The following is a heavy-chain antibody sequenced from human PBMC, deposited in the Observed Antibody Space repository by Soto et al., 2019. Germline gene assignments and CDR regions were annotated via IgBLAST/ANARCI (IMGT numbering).Heavy chain of an antibody. CDR3: AREVGYGDFSAALLD. CDR1: GGTFSRHS. Sequence: VQLMQSGAEVKKPGSSVKVSCKASGGTFSRHSINWVRQAPGQGLEWMGGVISLFGTANYAHNFKGRVTITADQATSTAYMALNSLRSDDTAVYYCAREVGYGDFSAALLDWGQGTLVTVSS. J-gene: IGHJ4*02. CDR2: VISLFGTA. D-gene: IGHD4-17*01. V-gene: IGHV1-69*01.